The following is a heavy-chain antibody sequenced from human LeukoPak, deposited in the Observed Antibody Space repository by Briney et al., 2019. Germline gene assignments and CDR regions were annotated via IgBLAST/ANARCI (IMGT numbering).Heavy chain of an antibody. CDR2: IYYSGST. D-gene: IGHD2-15*01. CDR1: GGSISSSSSY. J-gene: IGHJ3*02. Sequence: PSETLSLTCTVSGGSISSSSSYWGWIRQPPGKGLEWIGSIYYSGSTYYNPSLKSRVTISVDTSKNQFSLKLSSVTAADTAVYYCARAGVDCSGGSCYPDDAFDIWGQGTMVTVSS. V-gene: IGHV4-39*01. CDR3: ARAGVDCSGGSCYPDDAFDI.